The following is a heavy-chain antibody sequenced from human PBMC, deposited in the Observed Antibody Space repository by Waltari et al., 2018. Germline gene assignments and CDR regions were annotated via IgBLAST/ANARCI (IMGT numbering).Heavy chain of an antibody. D-gene: IGHD1-26*01. V-gene: IGHV3-7*01. J-gene: IGHJ6*03. CDR3: VTYPVIGGYYYMDV. Sequence: EVQLLESGGGLVQPGGSLRLSCAASGCNFNPYRMSGVRQAPGKGLEWGANIKEDGNDDHYVDSVKGRFTISRDNAKSSVYLHMSSLRAEDTAVYYCVTYPVIGGYYYMDVWGKGTTVTVSS. CDR1: GCNFNPYR. CDR2: IKEDGNDD.